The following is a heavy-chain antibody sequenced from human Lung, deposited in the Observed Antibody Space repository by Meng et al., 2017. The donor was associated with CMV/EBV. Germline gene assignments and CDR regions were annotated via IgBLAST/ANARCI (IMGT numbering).Heavy chain of an antibody. V-gene: IGHV4-34*01. CDR2: INRSGRT. D-gene: IGHD2-2*01. CDR1: GGSLSGYY. Sequence: VYGGSLSGYYWCWIRQPTGKRREWIGEINRSGRTNYTPSLKSRVTISVDTSKNPFSLKLSSVTAAETAVYYCARDIVVVPAATHFDYWGQGTLVTVSS. J-gene: IGHJ4*02. CDR3: ARDIVVVPAATHFDY.